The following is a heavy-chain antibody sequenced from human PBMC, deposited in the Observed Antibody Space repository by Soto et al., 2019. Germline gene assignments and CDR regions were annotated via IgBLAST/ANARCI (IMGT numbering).Heavy chain of an antibody. CDR3: ARQYYLDRRAPSPTNPWFDS. CDR2: MHYTGST. CDR1: GGSIGSRDYY. J-gene: IGHJ5*01. Sequence: SETLSLTCAVSGGSIGSRDYYWGWMRQPPGKGLGWIGSMHYTGSTYYNPSLKSRVTLYVDTSTNQFSLNLNSVTAADSAVYFCARQYYLDRRAPSPTNPWFDSLGPGTQAT. V-gene: IGHV4-39*01. D-gene: IGHD3-22*01.